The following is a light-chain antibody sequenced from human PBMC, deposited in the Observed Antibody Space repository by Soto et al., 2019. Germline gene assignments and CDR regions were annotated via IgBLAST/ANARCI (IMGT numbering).Light chain of an antibody. CDR2: ETS. Sequence: EIVLTQSPGTLSLSPGERATLSCRASQSVSSTYFAWYQQKPGQAPRLLIYETSTRASGIPDRFSGSGSGSDFTLTTSRLEPEDSALYHCQQSGSSPRTFGQGTKPEIK. J-gene: IGKJ2*01. CDR1: QSVSSTY. CDR3: QQSGSSPRT. V-gene: IGKV3-20*01.